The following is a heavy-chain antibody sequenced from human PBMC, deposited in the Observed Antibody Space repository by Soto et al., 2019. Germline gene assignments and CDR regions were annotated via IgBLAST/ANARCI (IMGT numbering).Heavy chain of an antibody. V-gene: IGHV2-26*01. J-gene: IGHJ5*02. CDR1: GFSLSNARMA. D-gene: IGHD2-15*01. CDR3: ALNVGGNPTGWFDP. CDR2: IFSNDEQ. Sequence: VTLKESGPVLVKPTETLTLTCTVSGFSLSNARMAVSWIRQPPVKALESLAHIFSNDEQSYSTSLKSRLTNSNDTSNSQVVLTMPNMGPVDTATYCSALNVGGNPTGWFDPWGQGPLVTVSS.